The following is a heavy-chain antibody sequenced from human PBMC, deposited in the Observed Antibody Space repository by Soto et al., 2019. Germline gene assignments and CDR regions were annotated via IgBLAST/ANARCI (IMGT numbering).Heavy chain of an antibody. J-gene: IGHJ4*02. CDR2: ISGGGCPI. Sequence: EVQLVESGGGSVQPGGSLRLSCAASGVTFSTFSMNWVRQAPGRGLEWISYISGGGCPISYAGSVKGRFTLSRDNAKNSLYLQMDSLTDEDTAVYYCARDLGWAFDSWGQGTLVTVSS. CDR1: GVTFSTFS. CDR3: ARDLGWAFDS. V-gene: IGHV3-48*02. D-gene: IGHD6-19*01.